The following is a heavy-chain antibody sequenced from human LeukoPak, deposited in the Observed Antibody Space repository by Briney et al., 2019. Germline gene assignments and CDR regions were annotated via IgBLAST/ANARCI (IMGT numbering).Heavy chain of an antibody. CDR3: AKSVITMKVVGLDY. CDR1: GFTFSSYG. CDR2: IRYDGSNK. D-gene: IGHD3-22*01. V-gene: IGHV3-30*02. J-gene: IGHJ4*02. Sequence: GGSLRISCAASGFTFSSYGMHWVRQAPGKGLEWMAFIRYDGSNKYYADSVKGRFTISRDNSKNTLYLQMNSLRAEDTAVYYCAKSVITMKVVGLDYWGQGTLVTVSS.